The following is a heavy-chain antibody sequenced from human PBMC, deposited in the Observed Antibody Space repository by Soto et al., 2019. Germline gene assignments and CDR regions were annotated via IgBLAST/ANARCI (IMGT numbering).Heavy chain of an antibody. CDR3: ARMATFGSLNWFDP. V-gene: IGHV1-8*01. CDR1: GYSFTNND. D-gene: IGHD3-16*01. J-gene: IGHJ5*02. Sequence: ASVKVSCKASGYSFTNNDVTWVRQATGQGLEWRGWMTPGSGDTGYAQKFQGRVTMTRDISIATAYMELSSLISDDTAIYYCARMATFGSLNWFDPWGQGTLVTVSS. CDR2: MTPGSGDT.